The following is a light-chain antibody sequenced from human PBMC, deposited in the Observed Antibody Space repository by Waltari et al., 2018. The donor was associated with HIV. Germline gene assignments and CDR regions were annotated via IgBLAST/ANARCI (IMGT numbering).Light chain of an antibody. J-gene: IGLJ2*01. V-gene: IGLV3-25*03. CDR3: QSAGGSGSYVV. CDR2: KNI. CDR1: ALPKQY. Sequence: SYELTQPPSVSVSPGQTARITCSGDALPKQYAYWYQQKPGRDPVLVINKNIERPSVIPARFSGSRSVKTVTVTISGVQAEDEADYHCQSAGGSGSYVVFGGWTKLTVL.